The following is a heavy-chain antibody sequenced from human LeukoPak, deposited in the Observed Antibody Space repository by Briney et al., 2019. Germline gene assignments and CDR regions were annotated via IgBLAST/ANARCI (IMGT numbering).Heavy chain of an antibody. J-gene: IGHJ4*02. V-gene: IGHV3-21*01. CDR3: ASWGAGGNS. CDR2: ISSSSSYI. Sequence: KSGGSLRLSCAASGFTFSSYSMNWVRQAPGKGLEWVSSISSSSSYIYYADSVKGRFTISRDNAKNSLYLQMNSLRAEDTAVYYCASWGAGGNSWGQGTLVTVSS. D-gene: IGHD3-16*01. CDR1: GFTFSSYS.